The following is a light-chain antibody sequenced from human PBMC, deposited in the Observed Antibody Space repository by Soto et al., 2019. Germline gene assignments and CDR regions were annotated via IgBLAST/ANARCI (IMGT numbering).Light chain of an antibody. J-gene: IGLJ2*01. CDR3: QSYDSSLSGHVV. CDR2: GDT. Sequence: QSVLTQPPSVSGAPGQRVTISCTGSSSNIGAGYDVHWYQHLPGTGPKLLIYGDTNRPSGVPDRFSGSKSGTSASLAIPGLQSEDEADYYGQSYDSSLSGHVVFGGGTKLTVL. V-gene: IGLV1-40*01. CDR1: SSNIGAGYD.